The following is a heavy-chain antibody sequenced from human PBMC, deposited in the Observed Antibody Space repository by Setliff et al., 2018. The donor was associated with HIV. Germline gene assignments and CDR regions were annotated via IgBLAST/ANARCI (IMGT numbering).Heavy chain of an antibody. CDR1: GYTFTSYD. V-gene: IGHV1-8*02. D-gene: IGHD3-3*01. J-gene: IGHJ5*02. Sequence: ASVKVSCKASGYTFTSYDINWVRQATGQGLEWMGWMNPNSGNTGYAQKFQGRVTMTEDTSTDTAYMELSSLRSEDTAVYYCATVHGSFWSRFDPWGQGTLVTVSS. CDR2: MNPNSGNT. CDR3: ATVHGSFWSRFDP.